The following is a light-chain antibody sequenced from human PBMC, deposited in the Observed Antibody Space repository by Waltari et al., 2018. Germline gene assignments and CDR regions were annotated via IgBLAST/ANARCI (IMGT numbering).Light chain of an antibody. V-gene: IGLV1-51*01. CDR1: SSNLGNNY. CDR3: GTWDSSLSAVV. CDR2: DNN. Sequence: QSVLTQPPSVSAAPGQKVTISCSGRSSNLGNNYVSWYQQFPGTAPKLLIYDNNKRPSGIPDRFSGSKSGTSATLGITGLQTGDEADYYCGTWDSSLSAVVFGGGTKLTVL. J-gene: IGLJ2*01.